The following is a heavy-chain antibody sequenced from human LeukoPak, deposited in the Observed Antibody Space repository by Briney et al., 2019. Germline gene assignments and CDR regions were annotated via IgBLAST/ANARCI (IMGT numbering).Heavy chain of an antibody. J-gene: IGHJ6*02. CDR2: IYYSGST. Sequence: SETLSLTCTVSGGSISSYYWSWIRQPPGKGLEWIGYIYYSGSTNYNPSLKSRVTISVDTSKNQFSLKLSSVTAADTAVYYCARTLKLVRGASPGGYYYYGMDVWGQGTTVTVSS. CDR3: ARTLKLVRGASPGGYYYYGMDV. CDR1: GGSISSYY. D-gene: IGHD3-10*01. V-gene: IGHV4-59*01.